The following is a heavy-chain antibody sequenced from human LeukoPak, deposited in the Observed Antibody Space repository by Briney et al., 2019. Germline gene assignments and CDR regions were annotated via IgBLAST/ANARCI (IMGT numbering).Heavy chain of an antibody. J-gene: IGHJ4*02. CDR1: GFTFSSNV. CDR3: AKEFVFRGAPYFDY. D-gene: IGHD3-16*01. CDR2: ISGSGGRT. Sequence: PGGTLRLSCAASGFTFSSNVMSWVRQAPGKGLEWLSAISGSGGRTYYADSVKGRFTISRDNSKNTLYLQMNRLRAEDTAVYYCAKEFVFRGAPYFDYWGQGTLVTVSS. V-gene: IGHV3-23*01.